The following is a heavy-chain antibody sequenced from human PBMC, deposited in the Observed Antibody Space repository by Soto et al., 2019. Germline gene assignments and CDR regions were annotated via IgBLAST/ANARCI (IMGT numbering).Heavy chain of an antibody. Sequence: SETLSLTCAVSGYSISSGYYWGWIRQPPGKGLEWIGSIYHIGSTYYNPSLKSRVTISVDTSKNQFSLKLSSVTAADTAVYYCARDCRPLGCPLDYWGQGTLVTVSS. CDR3: ARDCRPLGCPLDY. J-gene: IGHJ4*02. D-gene: IGHD6-19*01. CDR2: IYHIGST. CDR1: GYSISSGYY. V-gene: IGHV4-38-2*02.